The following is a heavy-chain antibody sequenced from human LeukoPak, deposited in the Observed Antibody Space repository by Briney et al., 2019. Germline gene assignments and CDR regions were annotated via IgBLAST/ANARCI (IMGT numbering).Heavy chain of an antibody. CDR3: ARTRRGYSGYDL. J-gene: IGHJ4*02. CDR2: ISSSSSYI. CDR1: GFTFSSYS. V-gene: IGHV3-21*01. D-gene: IGHD5-12*01. Sequence: GGSLRLSCAASGFTFSSYSMNWVRQAPGKGLEWVSSISSSSSYIYYADSVKGRFTISRDNAKNSLYLQMNSLRAEDTAVHYCARTRRGYSGYDLWGQGTLVTVSS.